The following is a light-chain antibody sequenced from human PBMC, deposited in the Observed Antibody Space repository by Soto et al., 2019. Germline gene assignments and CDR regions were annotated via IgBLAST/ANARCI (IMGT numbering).Light chain of an antibody. Sequence: DVQMTQSPSTLFASVGDRVIITXRASQSISSWLAWYQQKPGKAPKLLIYKASSLESGVPSRFSGSGSGTEFTLTISSLQPDDFATYYCQQYNSYPWTFGQGTKVDI. V-gene: IGKV1-5*03. CDR2: KAS. J-gene: IGKJ1*01. CDR1: QSISSW. CDR3: QQYNSYPWT.